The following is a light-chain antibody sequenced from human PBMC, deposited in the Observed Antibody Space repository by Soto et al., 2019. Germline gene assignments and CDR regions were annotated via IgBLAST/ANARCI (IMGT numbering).Light chain of an antibody. CDR2: PAS. CDR3: QQTYLTPIT. V-gene: IGKV1-39*01. Sequence: DIQMTQSPSSLSASVGDRVTITCRASQSISTFLNWYQQKPGKAPNLLIYPASSLQSGVPSRFSGSGSGTDFTLTISSLQPEDFATYYCQQTYLTPITFGQGTRLEIK. J-gene: IGKJ5*01. CDR1: QSISTF.